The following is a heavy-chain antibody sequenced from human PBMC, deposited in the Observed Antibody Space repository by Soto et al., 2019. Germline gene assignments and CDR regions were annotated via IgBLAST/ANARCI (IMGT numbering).Heavy chain of an antibody. V-gene: IGHV1-3*01. CDR3: ARGALRLGCSGGSCPTWFDP. D-gene: IGHD2-15*01. Sequence: GASVKVSCKASGDTFTAYTIHWVRQAPGQRLEWMGWINAGNGDTKYSRKFQGRVTFTRDTSASTAYMDLGSLRSEDTAVYYCARGALRLGCSGGSCPTWFDPWGQGTLVTVSS. CDR1: GDTFTAYT. CDR2: INAGNGDT. J-gene: IGHJ5*02.